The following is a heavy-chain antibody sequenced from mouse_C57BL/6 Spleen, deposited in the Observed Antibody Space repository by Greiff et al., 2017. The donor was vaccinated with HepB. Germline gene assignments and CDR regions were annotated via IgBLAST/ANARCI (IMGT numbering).Heavy chain of an antibody. J-gene: IGHJ4*01. Sequence: QVQLKQPGAELVRPGSSVKLSCKASGYTFTSYWMDWVKQRPGQGLEWIGNIYPSDSETHYNQKFKDKATLTVDKSSSTAYMQLSSLTSEDSAVYYCARGGWLLRYAMDYWGQGTSVTVSS. CDR2: IYPSDSET. D-gene: IGHD2-3*01. CDR1: GYTFTSYW. CDR3: ARGGWLLRYAMDY. V-gene: IGHV1-61*01.